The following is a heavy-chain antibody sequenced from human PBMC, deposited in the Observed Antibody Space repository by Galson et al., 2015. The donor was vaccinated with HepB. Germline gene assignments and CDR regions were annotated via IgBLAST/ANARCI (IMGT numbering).Heavy chain of an antibody. V-gene: IGHV4-4*07. CDR2: IFNSGNT. D-gene: IGHD6-19*01. Sequence: ETLSLTCTVSGGSISDYYWHWVRQPAGKGLEWIGRIFNSGNTNYNPSLKSRVTMSLDTSKNQFSLRLRYVTAADTALYYCARDPAVAGTRGGYYYYGMDVWGQGTTVTVSS. CDR3: ARDPAVAGTRGGYYYYGMDV. CDR1: GGSISDYY. J-gene: IGHJ6*02.